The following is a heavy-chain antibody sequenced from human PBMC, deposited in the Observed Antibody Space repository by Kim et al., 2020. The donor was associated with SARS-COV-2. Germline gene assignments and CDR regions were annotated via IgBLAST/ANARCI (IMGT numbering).Heavy chain of an antibody. CDR1: GYTFTKYI. V-gene: IGHV7-4-1*02. D-gene: IGHD6-13*01. CDR3: ARDGAAVDVRDYYGMDV. CDR2: IDTNTGTP. J-gene: IGHJ6*02. Sequence: ASVKVSCKASGYTFTKYIINWVRQAPGQGLEWMGWIDTNTGTPTNAPGFTGRFVFSFDTSVSTAYLQISSLKAEETAMYFCARDGAAVDVRDYYGMDVWGQGTTVTVSS.